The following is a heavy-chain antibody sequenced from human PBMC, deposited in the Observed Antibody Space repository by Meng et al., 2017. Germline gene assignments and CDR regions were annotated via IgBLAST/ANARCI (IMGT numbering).Heavy chain of an antibody. D-gene: IGHD3-22*01. CDR3: TRANYDSSREYFQH. CDR2: IRSKANNYAT. Sequence: GQLGGSGGALVQPGGSLKLSRAASGFTFSGSAMHWVRQASGKGLEWIGRIRSKANNYATAYAASVKGRFTISGDDSKNTAYLQMNSLKTEDTAVYYCTRANYDSSREYFQHWGQGTLVTVSS. J-gene: IGHJ1*01. CDR1: GFTFSGSA. V-gene: IGHV3-73*02.